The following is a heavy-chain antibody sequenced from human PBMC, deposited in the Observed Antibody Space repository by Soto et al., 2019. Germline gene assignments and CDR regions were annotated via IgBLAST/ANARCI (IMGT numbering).Heavy chain of an antibody. Sequence: SVKVSCKASGGTFSSYAISWVRQAPGQGLEWMGGIIPIFGTANYAQKFQGRVTITADESTSTAYMELSSLRSEDTAVYYCASCGGDCYSGDYYYGMDVWGQGTTGTVS. CDR2: IIPIFGTA. CDR1: GGTFSSYA. D-gene: IGHD2-21*02. CDR3: ASCGGDCYSGDYYYGMDV. V-gene: IGHV1-69*13. J-gene: IGHJ6*02.